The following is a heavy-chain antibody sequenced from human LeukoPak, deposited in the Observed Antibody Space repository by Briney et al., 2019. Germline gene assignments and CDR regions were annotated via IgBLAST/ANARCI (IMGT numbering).Heavy chain of an antibody. Sequence: GASVKVSCKASGYTFTSYYMHWVRQAPGQGLEWMGIINPSGGSTSYAQKFQGRVTMTRDTSTSTVYMELSSLRSEDTAVYYCARGPYYYDSSGLAGGDYWGQGTLVTVSS. D-gene: IGHD3-22*01. V-gene: IGHV1-46*01. CDR1: GYTFTSYY. CDR3: ARGPYYYDSSGLAGGDY. CDR2: INPSGGST. J-gene: IGHJ4*02.